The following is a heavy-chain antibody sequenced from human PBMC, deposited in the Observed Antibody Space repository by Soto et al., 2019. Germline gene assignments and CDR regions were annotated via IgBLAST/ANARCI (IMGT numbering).Heavy chain of an antibody. CDR1: GGSFSGYY. D-gene: IGHD2-2*01. J-gene: IGHJ6*02. CDR3: ARRTAAPYHYYYAMDV. CDR2: INHSGAT. V-gene: IGHV4-34*01. Sequence: SETLSLTCAVHGGSFSGYYWSWIRQSPGKGLELIGEINHSGATHYNPSLKRRVTMSVDTSKNQFSLKLFSVTAADTAVYYCARRTAAPYHYYYAMDVWGQGTTVTVSS.